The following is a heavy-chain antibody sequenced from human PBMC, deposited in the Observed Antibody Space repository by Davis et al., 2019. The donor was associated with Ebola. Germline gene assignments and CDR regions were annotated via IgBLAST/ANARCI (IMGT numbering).Heavy chain of an antibody. CDR1: GGSISSYY. J-gene: IGHJ6*02. D-gene: IGHD2-8*01. V-gene: IGHV4-59*08. CDR2: IYYSGST. CDR3: ARLPDDLIYYYGMDV. Sequence: MPSETLSLTCTVSGGSISSYYWSWIRQPPGKGLEWIGYIYYSGSTNYNPSLKSRVTISVDTSKNQFSLKLSSVTAADTAVYYCARLPDDLIYYYGMDVWGQGTTVTVSS.